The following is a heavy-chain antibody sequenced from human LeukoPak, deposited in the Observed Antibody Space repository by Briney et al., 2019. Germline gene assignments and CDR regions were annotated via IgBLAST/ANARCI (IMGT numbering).Heavy chain of an antibody. CDR3: ASVYDFWVSAY. Sequence: PGGSLRLSCAASGFTFSDYYMSWIRQAPGKGLEWVSYISRSDSTIYYADSVKGRFTISRDNAKNSLYLQMNSLRAEDTAVYYCASVYDFWVSAYWGQGTLVTVSS. CDR1: GFTFSDYY. CDR2: ISRSDSTI. V-gene: IGHV3-11*04. D-gene: IGHD3-3*01. J-gene: IGHJ4*02.